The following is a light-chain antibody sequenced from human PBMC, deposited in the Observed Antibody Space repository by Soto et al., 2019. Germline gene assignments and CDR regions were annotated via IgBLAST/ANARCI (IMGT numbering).Light chain of an antibody. J-gene: IGKJ1*01. V-gene: IGKV3-20*01. CDR2: AAS. CDR3: QQYGSAPWT. Sequence: EMVLTQSPGTLPLSPGERATLSCRASLSVANNYVAWYQQKPGQAPRLLIYAASGRATGIPDRFSGSGSGTDFTLTISRLEPEDFAVYYCQQYGSAPWTFGQGTKVEIK. CDR1: LSVANNY.